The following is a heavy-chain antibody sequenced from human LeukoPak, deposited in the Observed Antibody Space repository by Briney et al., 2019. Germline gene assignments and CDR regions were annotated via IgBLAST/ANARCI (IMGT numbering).Heavy chain of an antibody. D-gene: IGHD2-15*01. J-gene: IGHJ5*02. CDR2: ISGSGGST. Sequence: GGSLRLSRAASGFTFSSYAMSWVRQAPGKGLEWVSAISGSGGSTYYADSVKGRFTISRDNSKNTLYLQMNSLRAEDTAVYYCAKVPSRRYCSGGSCYSGFDPWGQGTLVTVSS. V-gene: IGHV3-23*01. CDR1: GFTFSSYA. CDR3: AKVPSRRYCSGGSCYSGFDP.